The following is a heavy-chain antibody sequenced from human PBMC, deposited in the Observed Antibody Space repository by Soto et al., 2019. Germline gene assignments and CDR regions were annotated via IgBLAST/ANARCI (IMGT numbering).Heavy chain of an antibody. D-gene: IGHD4-4*01. CDR2: ISYDGSNK. Sequence: QVQLVESGGGVVQPGRSLRLSCAASGFTFSSYAMHWVRQAPGKGLEWVAVISYDGSNKYYADSVKGRFTISRDNSKNTLYLQMNSLRAEDTAVYCARPLWRNDYNWGYFDLWGRGTLVTVSS. CDR3: ARPLWRNDYNWGYFDL. CDR1: GFTFSSYA. J-gene: IGHJ2*01. V-gene: IGHV3-30-3*01.